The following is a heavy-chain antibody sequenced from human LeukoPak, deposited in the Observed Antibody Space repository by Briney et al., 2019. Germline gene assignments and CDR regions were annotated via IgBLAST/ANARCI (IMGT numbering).Heavy chain of an antibody. J-gene: IGHJ4*02. CDR2: ISSSSSYI. CDR1: GFTFSSYS. V-gene: IGHV3-21*01. Sequence: GGSLRLSCAASGFTFSSYSMNWVRQAPGKGLEWVSSISSSSSYIYYADSVKGRFTISRDNAKNSLYLQMNSLRAEDTAVYYCARAGVRGLRANYFDYWGQGTLVTVSS. D-gene: IGHD3-10*01. CDR3: ARAGVRGLRANYFDY.